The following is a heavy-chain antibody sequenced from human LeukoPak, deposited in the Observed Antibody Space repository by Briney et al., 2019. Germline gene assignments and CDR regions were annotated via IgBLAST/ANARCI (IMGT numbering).Heavy chain of an antibody. J-gene: IGHJ3*01. CDR3: AAYDTSGDYYVSAFDL. D-gene: IGHD3-22*01. Sequence: SETLSLTCTASGGSISSGDYYWNWIRRPPGKGLEWIGYIYYSGTTYYNPSLESRVTISIDTSKNQFSLKLSSVTAADTAVYFCAAYDTSGDYYVSAFDLWGRGTLVTVSS. CDR1: GGSISSGDYY. V-gene: IGHV4-30-4*01. CDR2: IYYSGTT.